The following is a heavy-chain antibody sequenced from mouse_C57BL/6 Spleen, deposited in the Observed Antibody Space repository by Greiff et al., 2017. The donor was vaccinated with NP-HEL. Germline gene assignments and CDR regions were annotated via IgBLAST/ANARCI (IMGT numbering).Heavy chain of an antibody. CDR2: IDPSDSYT. V-gene: IGHV1-69*01. CDR3: ARSRWGFAY. Sequence: QVQLQQSGAELVMPGASVKLSCKASGYTFTSYWMHWVKQRPGQGLEWIGEIDPSDSYTNYNQKFKGKSTLTVDKSSSTAYMQLSSLTSEDSAVYYCARSRWGFAYWGQGTLVTVSA. CDR1: GYTFTSYW. J-gene: IGHJ3*01. D-gene: IGHD1-1*02.